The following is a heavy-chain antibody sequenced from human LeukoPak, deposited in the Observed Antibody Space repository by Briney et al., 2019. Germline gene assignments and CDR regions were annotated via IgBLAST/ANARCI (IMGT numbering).Heavy chain of an antibody. D-gene: IGHD2-2*01. CDR3: TKDRGSTRYYYYMDV. Sequence: GGSLRLSCATSGFFFTTYGMHWVRRAPGKGLECLTSMRYDGTHTISAHSEKGRYTISRDTSKNTLYLQMNSLRPDDKAVYYCTKDRGSTRYYYYMDVWGKGATVTVSS. CDR2: MRYDGTHT. CDR1: GFFFTTYG. J-gene: IGHJ6*03. V-gene: IGHV3-30*02.